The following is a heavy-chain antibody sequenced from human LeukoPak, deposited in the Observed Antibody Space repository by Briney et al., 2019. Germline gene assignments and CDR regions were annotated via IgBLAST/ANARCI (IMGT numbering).Heavy chain of an antibody. J-gene: IGHJ5*02. CDR1: GGSISSSSYY. Sequence: SETLSLTCTVSGGSISSSSYYWGWIRQPPGKGLEWIGSIYYSGSTYYNPSLKSRVTISVDTSKNQFSLKLSSVTAADTAVYYCARPIAVAGTYLSHWFDPWGQGTLVTVSS. CDR2: IYYSGST. D-gene: IGHD6-19*01. CDR3: ARPIAVAGTYLSHWFDP. V-gene: IGHV4-39*01.